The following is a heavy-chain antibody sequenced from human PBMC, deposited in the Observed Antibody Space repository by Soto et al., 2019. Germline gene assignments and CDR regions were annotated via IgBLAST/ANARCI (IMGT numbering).Heavy chain of an antibody. V-gene: IGHV3-30*18. J-gene: IGHJ6*02. Sequence: QVQLVESGGGVVQPGRSLRLSCAASGFTFSSYGMHWVRQAPGKGLEWVAVISYDGSNKYYADSVKGRFTISRDNSKNTLYLQMNSLRAEDTAVYYCAKVPIGAAVFDGMDVWGQGTTVTVSS. CDR1: GFTFSSYG. CDR2: ISYDGSNK. D-gene: IGHD6-13*01. CDR3: AKVPIGAAVFDGMDV.